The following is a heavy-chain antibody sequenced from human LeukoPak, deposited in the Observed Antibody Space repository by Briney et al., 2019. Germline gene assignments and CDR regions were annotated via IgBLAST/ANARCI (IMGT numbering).Heavy chain of an antibody. J-gene: IGHJ3*02. Sequence: SETLSLTCAVYGGSFSGYYWSWIRQPPGKGLEWIGEINHSGSTNYNPSLKSRVTISVDTSKNQFSLKLSSVTAADTAVYYCARRGYSYAAPKPAFDIWGQGTMVTVSS. CDR3: ARRGYSYAAPKPAFDI. V-gene: IGHV4-34*01. CDR2: INHSGST. CDR1: GGSFSGYY. D-gene: IGHD5-18*01.